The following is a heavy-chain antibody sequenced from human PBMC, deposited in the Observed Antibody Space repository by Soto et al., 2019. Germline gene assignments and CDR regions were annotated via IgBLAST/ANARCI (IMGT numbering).Heavy chain of an antibody. CDR3: ARDGDGDYDFDY. D-gene: IGHD4-17*01. CDR2: ITSSSSHI. Sequence: EVHLVESGGGLVQPGGSLRLACAASGFTFSTYSMDWVRQAPGKGLEGVSFITSSSSHIHYADSVKGRFTISRDNAKNSSYLQMNSLRDEDTAVYYCARDGDGDYDFDYWGQGTLVTVSS. CDR1: GFTFSTYS. V-gene: IGHV3-48*02. J-gene: IGHJ4*02.